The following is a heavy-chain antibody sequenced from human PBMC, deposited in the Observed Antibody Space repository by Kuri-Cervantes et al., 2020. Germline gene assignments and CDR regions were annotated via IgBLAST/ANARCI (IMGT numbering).Heavy chain of an antibody. CDR2: INAGSGNT. CDR1: GYTLTTYV. J-gene: IGHJ6*03. D-gene: IGHD3-22*01. V-gene: IGHV1-3*01. CDR3: AREGQLTTSYYYYMDV. Sequence: ASVKVSCKASGYTLTTYVMHWVRQAPGQRLEWMGWINAGSGNTKYSQKFQGRVTITRDTSASTAYMELSSLRSEDTAVYYCAREGQLTTSYYYYMDVWGKGTTVTVSS.